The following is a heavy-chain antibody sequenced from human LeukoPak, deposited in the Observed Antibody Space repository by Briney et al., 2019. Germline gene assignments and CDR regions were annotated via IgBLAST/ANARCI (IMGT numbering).Heavy chain of an antibody. V-gene: IGHV3-21*01. CDR1: GFTFSPYS. CDR2: ISSSSSYI. CDR3: ARDSDYDYYFDY. D-gene: IGHD3-22*01. Sequence: PGGSLRLSCAASGFTFSPYSMNWVRQAPGKGLEWVSSISSSSSYIYYADSVKGRFTISRDNAKSSLYLQMNSLRAEDTAVYYCARDSDYDYYFDYWGQGTLVTVSS. J-gene: IGHJ4*02.